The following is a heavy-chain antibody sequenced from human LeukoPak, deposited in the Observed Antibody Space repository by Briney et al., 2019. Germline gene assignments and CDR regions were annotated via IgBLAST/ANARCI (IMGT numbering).Heavy chain of an antibody. CDR2: IFHDGST. Sequence: SETLSLTCTVSGGSLTTTNWWTWVRQSPGKGLEWIGEIFHDGSTNSNPSLESRLTMSVDKSKNQFSLELRSVTAADTAVYYCTREVNYDSSGVWGQGRMVIVSS. CDR1: GGSLTTTNW. D-gene: IGHD3-22*01. CDR3: TREVNYDSSGV. V-gene: IGHV4-4*02. J-gene: IGHJ3*01.